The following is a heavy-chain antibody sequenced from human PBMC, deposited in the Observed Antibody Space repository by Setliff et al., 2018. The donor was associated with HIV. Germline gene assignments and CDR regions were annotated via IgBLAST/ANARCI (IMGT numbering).Heavy chain of an antibody. Sequence: ASVKVSCKASGYTFTSYYMHWVRQAPGQGLEWMGIINPSSGSTTYAQKFQGRVTITTDESTSRAYMELSSLRSEDTAVYYCAITSRGYSLQRGGAFDIWGQGTLVTVS. CDR2: INPSSGST. D-gene: IGHD3-22*01. CDR1: GYTFTSYY. J-gene: IGHJ3*02. CDR3: AITSRGYSLQRGGAFDI. V-gene: IGHV1-46*01.